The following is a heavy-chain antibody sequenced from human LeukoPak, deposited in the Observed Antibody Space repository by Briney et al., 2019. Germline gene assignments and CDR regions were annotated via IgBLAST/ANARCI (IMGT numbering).Heavy chain of an antibody. J-gene: IGHJ6*02. D-gene: IGHD2-2*01. Sequence: GGSLRLSCAASGFTFSSYEMNWVRQAPGKGLEWVSYISSSGSTIYYADSVKGRFTISRDNAKNSLYLPMNSLRAEDTAVYYCARDQLLAPYYYYGMDVWGQGTTVTVSS. CDR2: ISSSGSTI. CDR3: ARDQLLAPYYYYGMDV. V-gene: IGHV3-48*03. CDR1: GFTFSSYE.